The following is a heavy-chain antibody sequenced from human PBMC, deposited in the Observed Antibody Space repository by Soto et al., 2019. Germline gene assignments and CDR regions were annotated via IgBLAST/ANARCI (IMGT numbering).Heavy chain of an antibody. CDR2: IFFGGTT. CDR1: GFTVSHNY. Sequence: VSLRLSCVASGFTVSHNYVSWVRQAPGKGLEWVAVIFFGGTTSYADSVKGRFTLSKDDSKNIVYLQMNSLRAEDTAVYYCARDYTFYSFYGMDVWGHGTTVTVSS. J-gene: IGHJ6*02. V-gene: IGHV3-53*01. CDR3: ARDYTFYSFYGMDV.